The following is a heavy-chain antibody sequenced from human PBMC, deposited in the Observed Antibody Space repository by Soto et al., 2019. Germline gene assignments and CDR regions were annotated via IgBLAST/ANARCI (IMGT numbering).Heavy chain of an antibody. CDR3: ARQGPLTTVTTFNY. CDR2: IYYSGST. V-gene: IGHV4-39*01. J-gene: IGHJ4*02. Sequence: ASETLSLTCTVSGGSISSSSYYWGWIRQPPGKGLEWIGSIYYSGSTYYNPSLKSRVTISVDTSKNQFSLKLSSVTAADTAVYYCARQGPLTTVTTFNYWGQGTLVTVSS. D-gene: IGHD4-17*01. CDR1: GGSISSSSYY.